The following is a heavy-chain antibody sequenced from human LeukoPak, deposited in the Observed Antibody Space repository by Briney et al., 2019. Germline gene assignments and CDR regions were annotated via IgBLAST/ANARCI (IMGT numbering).Heavy chain of an antibody. V-gene: IGHV1-46*01. CDR2: INPSGGDT. D-gene: IGHD2-21*02. CDR3: ARGRHMMVTPNFDY. Sequence: ASVKVSCEASGYTFANYYMHWVRQAPGQGLEWMGIINPSGGDTIYAQRFQGRVPMTRYISTRPVYMELSSLRSDDTAVYYCARGRHMMVTPNFDYWGQGTLVTISS. CDR1: GYTFANYY. J-gene: IGHJ4*02.